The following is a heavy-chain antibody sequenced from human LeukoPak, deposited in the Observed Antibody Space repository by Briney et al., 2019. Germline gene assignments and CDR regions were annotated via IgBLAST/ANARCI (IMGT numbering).Heavy chain of an antibody. CDR3: AKPTGIAAAYDY. V-gene: IGHV3-23*01. D-gene: IGHD6-13*01. Sequence: GGSLRLSCAVSGFTISTYAMSWVRQAPGKGLEWVSAMSGSAGNTYYADSVRGRITISRDNSKNTLYLQMNSLRAEDTAVYYCAKPTGIAAAYDYWGQGTLVTVST. CDR1: GFTISTYA. CDR2: MSGSAGNT. J-gene: IGHJ4*02.